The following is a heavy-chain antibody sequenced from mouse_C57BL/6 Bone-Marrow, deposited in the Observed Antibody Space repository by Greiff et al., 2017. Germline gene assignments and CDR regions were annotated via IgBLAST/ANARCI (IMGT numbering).Heavy chain of an antibody. CDR2: IYTRDGST. D-gene: IGHD1-1*01. Sequence: QVQLQQSGPELVKPGASVKLSCKASGYTFTSYDINWVKQRPGQGLEWIGWIYTRDGSTKYNEKFKGKATLTVDTSSSTAYMELHSLTSEDSAVYFGARRGYYYGSSYAMDYWGQGTSVTVSS. V-gene: IGHV1-85*01. CDR3: ARRGYYYGSSYAMDY. J-gene: IGHJ4*01. CDR1: GYTFTSYD.